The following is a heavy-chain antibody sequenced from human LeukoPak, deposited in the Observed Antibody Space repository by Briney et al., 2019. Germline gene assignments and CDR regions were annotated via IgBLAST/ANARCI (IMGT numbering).Heavy chain of an antibody. V-gene: IGHV4-4*02. D-gene: IGHD1-26*01. CDR3: ARDQGSGSYGDAFDI. Sequence: SETLSLTCAVSGGSITNSNWWNWVRQPPGKGLEWIGEIFHSGSTNYNSSLKSRVAISVDKSKNQFSLELSSVTAADTAVYYCARDQGSGSYGDAFDIWGQGTTVTVSS. CDR1: GGSITNSNW. CDR2: IFHSGST. J-gene: IGHJ3*02.